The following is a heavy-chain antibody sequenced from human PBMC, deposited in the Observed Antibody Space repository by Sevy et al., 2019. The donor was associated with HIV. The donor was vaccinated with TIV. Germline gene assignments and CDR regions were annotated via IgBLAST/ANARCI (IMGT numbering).Heavy chain of an antibody. CDR2: ISAYNGNT. CDR3: ARSRLPMTTVPKGDFDY. V-gene: IGHV1-18*01. D-gene: IGHD4-17*01. CDR1: GYTFTSYG. J-gene: IGHJ4*02. Sequence: ASVTVSCKASGYTFTSYGISWVRQAPGQGLEWMGWISAYNGNTNYAQKLQGRVTMTTDTSTSTAYMELRSLRSDDTAVYYCARSRLPMTTVPKGDFDYWGQGTLVTVSS.